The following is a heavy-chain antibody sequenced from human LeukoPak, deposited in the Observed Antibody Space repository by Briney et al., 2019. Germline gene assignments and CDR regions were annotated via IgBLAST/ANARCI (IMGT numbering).Heavy chain of an antibody. J-gene: IGHJ4*02. Sequence: SETLSLTCTVSGGSISSYYWSWIRQPPGKGLEWIGYIYYSGSTNYNPSLKSRVTISVDTSKNQFSLKLSSVTAADTAVYYCARDPLAAAGLDYWGQGTLVTVSS. CDR3: ARDPLAAAGLDY. D-gene: IGHD6-13*01. V-gene: IGHV4-59*01. CDR1: GGSISSYY. CDR2: IYYSGST.